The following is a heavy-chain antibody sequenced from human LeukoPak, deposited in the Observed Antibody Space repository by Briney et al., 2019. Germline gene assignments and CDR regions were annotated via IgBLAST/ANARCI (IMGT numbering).Heavy chain of an antibody. Sequence: PSQTLSLTCAVSGGSISSGGYSWSWIRQPPGKGLEWIGYIYHSGSTYYNPSLKSRVTISVDTSKNQFSLKLSSVTAADTAVYYCARDRRYSYGYGYWGQGTLVTVSS. CDR2: IYHSGST. J-gene: IGHJ4*02. V-gene: IGHV4-30-2*01. CDR3: ARDRRYSYGYGY. D-gene: IGHD5-18*01. CDR1: GGSISSGGYS.